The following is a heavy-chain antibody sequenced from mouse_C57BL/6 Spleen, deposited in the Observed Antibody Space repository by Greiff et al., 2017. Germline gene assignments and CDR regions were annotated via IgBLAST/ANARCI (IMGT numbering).Heavy chain of an antibody. J-gene: IGHJ2*01. D-gene: IGHD2-13*01. CDR1: GYTFTSYW. CDR2: IYPGSGST. V-gene: IGHV1-55*01. Sequence: QVQLQQPGAELVKPGASVKMSCKASGYTFTSYWIPWVKQRPGQGLEWIGDIYPGSGSTKYNEKFKSKATLTVDTSSSTAYMQLSSLTSEDSAVYYCARRGDPACFDYWGQGTTLTVSA. CDR3: ARRGDPACFDY.